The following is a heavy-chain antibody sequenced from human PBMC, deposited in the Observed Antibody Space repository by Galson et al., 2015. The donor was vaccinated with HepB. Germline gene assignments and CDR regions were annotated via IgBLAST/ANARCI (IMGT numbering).Heavy chain of an antibody. CDR1: GFTFSSYA. V-gene: IGHV3-64D*06. Sequence: SLRLSCAASGFTFSSYAMHWVRQAPGKGLEYVSAISSNGGSTYYADSVKGRFTISRDNSKNTLYLQMSSLRAEDTAVYYCVKDYCPKIYYYDSSGYGYWGQGTLVTVSS. J-gene: IGHJ4*02. CDR2: ISSNGGST. CDR3: VKDYCPKIYYYDSSGYGY. D-gene: IGHD3-22*01.